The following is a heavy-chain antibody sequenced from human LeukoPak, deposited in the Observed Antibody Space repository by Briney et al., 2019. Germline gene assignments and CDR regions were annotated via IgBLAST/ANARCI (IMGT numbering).Heavy chain of an antibody. CDR2: INPNSGGT. D-gene: IGHD6-19*01. Sequence: ASVKVSCKASGYTFTSYDINWVRQATGQGLEWMGWINPNSGGTNYAQKFQGRVTMTRDTSISTAYMELSRLRSDDTAVYYCARSPVAGTPWFDPWGQGTLVTVSS. V-gene: IGHV1-2*02. J-gene: IGHJ5*02. CDR1: GYTFTSYD. CDR3: ARSPVAGTPWFDP.